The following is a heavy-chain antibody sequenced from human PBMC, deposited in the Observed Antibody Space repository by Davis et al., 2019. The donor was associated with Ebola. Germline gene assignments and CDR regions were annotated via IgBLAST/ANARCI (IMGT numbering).Heavy chain of an antibody. V-gene: IGHV1-2*06. D-gene: IGHD1-1*01. CDR1: GYTFAGYY. Sequence: ASVKVSCKASGYTFAGYYMHWVRQAPGQGLEWMGRINPNSGGTNYAQKFQGRVTMTRDTSISTAYMELSRLRSDDTAVYYCASFGQLVESYYFDYWGQGTLVTVSS. CDR3: ASFGQLVESYYFDY. J-gene: IGHJ4*02. CDR2: INPNSGGT.